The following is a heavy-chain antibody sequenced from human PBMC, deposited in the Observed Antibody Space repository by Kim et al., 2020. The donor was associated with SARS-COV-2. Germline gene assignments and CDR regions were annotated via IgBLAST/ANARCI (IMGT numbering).Heavy chain of an antibody. J-gene: IGHJ4*02. CDR3: ARAEETTVTPAGDY. Sequence: YNPYLKSRVTMSVDPSKNQFSLKLNSVTAADTAVYYCARAEETTVTPAGDYWGQGTLVTVSS. V-gene: IGHV4-31*02. D-gene: IGHD4-17*01.